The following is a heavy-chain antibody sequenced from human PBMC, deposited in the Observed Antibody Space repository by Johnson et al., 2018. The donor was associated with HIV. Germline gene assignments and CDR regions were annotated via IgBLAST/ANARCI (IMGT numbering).Heavy chain of an antibody. J-gene: IGHJ3*02. CDR1: GFTFSSYG. CDR2: IWYDGSNK. V-gene: IGHV3-33*06. D-gene: IGHD3-22*01. CDR3: AKLFLTTDAVDI. Sequence: QVQLVESGGGLVQPGRSLRLSCAASGFTFSSYGMHWVRQAPGKGLEWVAVIWYDGSNKYYADSVKGRFTISRDNSKNTLYLQMNSLRDEDTAVYYCAKLFLTTDAVDIWGQGTMVTVSS.